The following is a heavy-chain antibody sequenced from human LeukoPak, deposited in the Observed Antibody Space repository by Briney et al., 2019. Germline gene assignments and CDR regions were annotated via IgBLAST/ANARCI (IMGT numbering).Heavy chain of an antibody. Sequence: ASVKVSCKASGYTFTSYAISWVRQAPGQGLEWMGGIIPIFGTANYAQKFQGRVTITTDESTSTAYMELSSLRSEDTAVYYCALGIAVAGGFDPWGQGTLVTVSS. CDR1: GYTFTSYA. J-gene: IGHJ5*02. CDR2: IIPIFGTA. V-gene: IGHV1-69*05. CDR3: ALGIAVAGGFDP. D-gene: IGHD6-19*01.